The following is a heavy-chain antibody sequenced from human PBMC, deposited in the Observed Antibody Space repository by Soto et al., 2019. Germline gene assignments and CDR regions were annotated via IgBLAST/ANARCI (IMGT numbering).Heavy chain of an antibody. Sequence: QVQLVESGGGVVQPGRSLRLSCAASGFTFSSYGMHWVRQAPVKGLEWVAVISSDGSNKYYADSVKGRFTISRDNSKNTLYLQMNSLRAEDTAVYYCAKSGWGYCSSTSCYGKIYYYYMDVWGKGTTVTVSS. V-gene: IGHV3-30*18. J-gene: IGHJ6*03. CDR2: ISSDGSNK. CDR3: AKSGWGYCSSTSCYGKIYYYYMDV. D-gene: IGHD2-2*01. CDR1: GFTFSSYG.